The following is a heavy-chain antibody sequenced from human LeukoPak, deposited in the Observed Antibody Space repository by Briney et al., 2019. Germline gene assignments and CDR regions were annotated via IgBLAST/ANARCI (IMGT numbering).Heavy chain of an antibody. J-gene: IGHJ4*02. CDR2: ISGSGGST. CDR1: GGSISSYY. D-gene: IGHD4-17*01. CDR3: AKATDY. Sequence: ETLSLTCTVSGGSISSYYWSWVRQAPGKGLEWVSAISGSGGSTYYADSVKGRFTISRDNSKNTLYLQMNSLRAEDTAVYYCAKATDYWGQGTLVTVSS. V-gene: IGHV3-23*01.